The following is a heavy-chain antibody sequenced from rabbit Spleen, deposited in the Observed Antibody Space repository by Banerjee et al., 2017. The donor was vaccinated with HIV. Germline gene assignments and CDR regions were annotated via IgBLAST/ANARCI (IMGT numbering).Heavy chain of an antibody. J-gene: IGHJ4*01. CDR1: GFSFSGRDV. CDR2: INGSTGTP. V-gene: IGHV1S45*01. CDR3: ARDLVGVIGWDFYL. D-gene: IGHD2-1*01. Sequence: QEQLVESGGGLVQPEGSLTLTCKASGFSFSGRDVMCWVRQAPGKGLEWISCINGSTGTPVSATGASGRSTITRSSSTTVTLRMTSLTAADRASYFCARDLVGVIGWDFYLWGPGTLVTVS.